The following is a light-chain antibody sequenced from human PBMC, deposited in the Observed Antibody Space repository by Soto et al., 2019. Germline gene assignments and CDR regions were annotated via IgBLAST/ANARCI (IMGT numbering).Light chain of an antibody. CDR1: QSVGSK. J-gene: IGKJ4*01. CDR2: DAF. CDR3: KQYNNWPPLT. V-gene: IGKV3-15*01. Sequence: EVVMTQSPATLSVSPGERATLSCRASQSVGSKLAWYQQKPGQAPRLLIFDAFTRATGIPARFSGSVSGTEFTLFISSLQSEDFAVYYCKQYNNWPPLTVGGGTKVEI.